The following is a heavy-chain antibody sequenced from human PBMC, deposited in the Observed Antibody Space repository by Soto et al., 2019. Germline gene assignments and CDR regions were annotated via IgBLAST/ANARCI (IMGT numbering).Heavy chain of an antibody. CDR3: ARDRGVVVAATRSYYYYMDV. V-gene: IGHV4-31*03. J-gene: IGHJ6*03. CDR1: GGSISSGGYY. D-gene: IGHD2-15*01. CDR2: IYYSGST. Sequence: SETLSLTCTVSGGSISSGGYYWSWIRQHPGKGLEWIGYIYYSGSTYYNPSLKSRVTISVDTSKNQFSLKLSSVTAADTAVYYCARDRGVVVAATRSYYYYMDVWGKGTKVTVSS.